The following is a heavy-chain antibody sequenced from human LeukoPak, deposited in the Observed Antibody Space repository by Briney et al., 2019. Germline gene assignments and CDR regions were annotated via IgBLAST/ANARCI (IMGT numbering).Heavy chain of an antibody. CDR2: ISSSGSTI. CDR3: ARDLATTELYYYYYMDV. CDR1: GFTFSDSY. J-gene: IGHJ6*03. D-gene: IGHD5-12*01. V-gene: IGHV3-11*01. Sequence: PGGSLRLSCAASGFTFSDSYMSWIRQAPGKGLEWVSYISSSGSTIYYADSVKGRFTISRDNAKNSLYLQMNSLRAEDTAVYYCARDLATTELYYYYYMDVWGKGTTVTVSS.